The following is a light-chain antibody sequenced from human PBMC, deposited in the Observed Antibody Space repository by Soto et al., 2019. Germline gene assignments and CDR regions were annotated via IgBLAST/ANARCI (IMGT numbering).Light chain of an antibody. CDR2: EVS. CDR1: NSDIGSYSH. Sequence: QSALTQPASVSGSPGQSITISCTGTNSDIGSYSHVAWYQQYPGKTPKLIIYEVSYRPSGVSHRFSGSKSGITASLTISGLQAEDEADYYCISYAGSGTFVFGTGTKLTVL. CDR3: ISYAGSGTFV. J-gene: IGLJ1*01. V-gene: IGLV2-23*02.